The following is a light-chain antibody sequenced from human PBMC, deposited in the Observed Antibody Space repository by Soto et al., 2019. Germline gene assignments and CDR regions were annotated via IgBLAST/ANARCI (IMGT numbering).Light chain of an antibody. CDR3: QKYNSFWT. Sequence: DIQMTQSPSTLSASVGDRVTISCRASQSISNWLAWYQQKPGKAPKLLIYDASSLESGVPSRFSGSGSGTEFTLTTSSLQPEDFATYYCQKYNSFWTFGQGTKVDIK. CDR1: QSISNW. V-gene: IGKV1-5*01. CDR2: DAS. J-gene: IGKJ1*01.